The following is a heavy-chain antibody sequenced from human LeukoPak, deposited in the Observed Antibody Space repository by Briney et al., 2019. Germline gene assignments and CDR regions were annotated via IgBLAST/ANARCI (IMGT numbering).Heavy chain of an antibody. D-gene: IGHD3-10*01. Sequence: PGGSLRLSCAASGFTFSSYWMHWVRQAPGKGLVWVSRINSDGSSTSYADSVKGRFTISRDNAKNTLYLQMNSLRAEDTAVYYCAKDGRQRKTYFYALGSANAFDIWGQGTMVTVSS. CDR2: INSDGSST. CDR3: AKDGRQRKTYFYALGSANAFDI. CDR1: GFTFSSYW. J-gene: IGHJ3*02. V-gene: IGHV3-74*01.